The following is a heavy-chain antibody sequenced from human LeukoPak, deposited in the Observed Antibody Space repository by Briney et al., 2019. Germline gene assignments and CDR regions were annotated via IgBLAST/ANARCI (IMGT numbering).Heavy chain of an antibody. CDR2: IKQGGGET. J-gene: IGHJ4*02. Sequence: GGSLRLSCAGFGFTFSRHWMNWVRHAPGKGLEWVANIKQGGGETNYVGSVKGRFTVSRDDANKLVYLQMDSLRADDTAIYYCARGPHYGARTDHLDYWGQETLVTVSS. CDR3: ARGPHYGARTDHLDY. V-gene: IGHV3-7*03. D-gene: IGHD4/OR15-4a*01. CDR1: GFTFSRHW.